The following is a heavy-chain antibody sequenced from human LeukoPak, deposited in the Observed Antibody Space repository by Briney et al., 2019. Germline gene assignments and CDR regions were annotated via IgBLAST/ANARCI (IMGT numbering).Heavy chain of an antibody. J-gene: IGHJ5*02. D-gene: IGHD5-24*01. CDR3: ARVVEIGGWFDP. Sequence: ASVKVSCKASGYTFTGYYMHWVRQAPGQGLEWMGWINPNSGGTNYAQKFQGRVTMTRDTSISTAYMELRSLRSDDTAVYYCARVVEIGGWFDPWGQGTLVTVSS. CDR1: GYTFTGYY. CDR2: INPNSGGT. V-gene: IGHV1-2*02.